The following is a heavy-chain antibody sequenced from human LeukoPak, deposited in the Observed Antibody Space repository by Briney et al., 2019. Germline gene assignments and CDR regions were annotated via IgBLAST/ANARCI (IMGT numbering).Heavy chain of an antibody. J-gene: IGHJ4*02. CDR3: ARGRYSVRYFDWLLFDY. CDR2: ISAYNGNT. CDR1: GYTFTSYG. Sequence: ASVKVSCKASGYTFTSYGISWVRQAPGQGPEWMGWISAYNGNTNYAQKLQGRVTMTTDTSTSTAYMELRSLRSDDTAVYYCARGRYSVRYFDWLLFDYWGQGTLVTVSS. V-gene: IGHV1-18*01. D-gene: IGHD3-9*01.